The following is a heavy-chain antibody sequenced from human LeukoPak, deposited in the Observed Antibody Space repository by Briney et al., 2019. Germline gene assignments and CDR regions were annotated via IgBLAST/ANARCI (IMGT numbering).Heavy chain of an antibody. CDR3: ARGGPVAATHKYFQH. CDR2: MHPNSGNT. Sequence: GASVKVSCKASGYTFTSYDINWVRQATGQGLEWMGWMHPNSGNTGYAQNFQGRVIMTRNTSISTAYMELSSLRSEDTAVYYCARGGPVAATHKYFQHWGQGTLVTVSS. CDR1: GYTFTSYD. V-gene: IGHV1-8*01. J-gene: IGHJ1*01. D-gene: IGHD6-19*01.